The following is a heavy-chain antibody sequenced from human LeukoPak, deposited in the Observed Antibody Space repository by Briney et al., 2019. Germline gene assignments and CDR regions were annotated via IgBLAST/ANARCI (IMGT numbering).Heavy chain of an antibody. CDR1: GVRMSIYY. CDR2: IYYTGII. CDR3: ATQRLCSSGRCSSWFDP. J-gene: IGHJ5*02. D-gene: IGHD2-15*01. V-gene: IGHV4-59*08. Sequence: PSETLSLTCTVSGVRMSIYYWKWIRQARGKGPKWIGYIYYTGIINYNPSLRSRLTISVDTSKSQFSMQLSSVTAADTAVYYCATQRLCSSGRCSSWFDPWGQGTLVTVSS.